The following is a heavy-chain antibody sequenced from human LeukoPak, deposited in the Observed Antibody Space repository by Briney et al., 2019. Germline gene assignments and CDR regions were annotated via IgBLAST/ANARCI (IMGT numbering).Heavy chain of an antibody. CDR3: AGKEARRFDY. J-gene: IGHJ4*02. D-gene: IGHD6-6*01. V-gene: IGHV1-46*01. Sequence: ASVKVSCKASGYTFPSYFMHWVRQAPGQGLEWMGIINPTGGSTTYARKFQGRVTMTRDTSTSTVYMELSSLRSDDTAVYYCAGKEARRFDYWGQGTLVTVSS. CDR2: INPTGGST. CDR1: GYTFPSYF.